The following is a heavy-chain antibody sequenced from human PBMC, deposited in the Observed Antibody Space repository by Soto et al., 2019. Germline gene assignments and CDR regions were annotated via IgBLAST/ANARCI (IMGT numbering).Heavy chain of an antibody. V-gene: IGHV1-3*01. CDR3: ARGGCISTSCPNYYYYGMDV. CDR2: ISAYNGNT. D-gene: IGHD2-2*01. CDR1: GYTFTSYA. Sequence: ASVKVSCKASGYTFTSYAIHWVRQAPGQRLEWMGWISAYNGNTNYAQKLQGRVTMTTDTSASTAYMELSSLRSEDTAVYYCARGGCISTSCPNYYYYGMDVWGQGTTVTVSS. J-gene: IGHJ6*02.